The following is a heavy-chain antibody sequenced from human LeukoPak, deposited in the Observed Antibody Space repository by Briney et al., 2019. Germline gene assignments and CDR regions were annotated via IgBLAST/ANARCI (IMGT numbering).Heavy chain of an antibody. J-gene: IGHJ5*02. CDR3: ARAYYDILTGHMGNWFDP. V-gene: IGHV4-59*12. D-gene: IGHD3-9*01. Sequence: SETLSLTCTVSGGSINNYHWGWIRQPPGKGLEWIGYISYSGSTYYNPSLKSRVTISVDTSKNQFSLKLSSVTAADTAVYYCARAYYDILTGHMGNWFDPWGQGTLVTVSS. CDR2: ISYSGST. CDR1: GGSINNYH.